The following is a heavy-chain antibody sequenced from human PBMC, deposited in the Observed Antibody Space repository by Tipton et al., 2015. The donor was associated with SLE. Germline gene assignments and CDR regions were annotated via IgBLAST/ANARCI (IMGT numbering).Heavy chain of an antibody. CDR3: ARDDRSGYYRFDP. CDR2: INQDASEK. D-gene: IGHD3-3*01. CDR1: GLKFSDHW. Sequence: SLRLSCAASGLKFSDHWMSWVRQAPGKGLEWVAYINQDASEKYSVDSLKGRFTISRDNSKNTLYLQMNSLRAEDTAVYYCARDDRSGYYRFDPWGQGTLVTVPS. V-gene: IGHV3-7*01. J-gene: IGHJ5*02.